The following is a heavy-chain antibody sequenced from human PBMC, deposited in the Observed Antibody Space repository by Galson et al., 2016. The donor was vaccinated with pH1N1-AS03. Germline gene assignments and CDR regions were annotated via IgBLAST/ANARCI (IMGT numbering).Heavy chain of an antibody. J-gene: IGHJ4*02. D-gene: IGHD4-17*01. CDR1: GGSISNYC. V-gene: IGHV4-59*01. CDR3: TRSFYRDYGDPPGAY. CDR2: VYDSGNT. Sequence: LSLTCTVPGGSISNYCWSWVRQPPGKGLEWIGYVYDSGNTHYNPSLKSRVAMSVDTSKNQFSLKLMSVTTADTAVYYCTRSFYRDYGDPPGAYWGQGTLVTVSS.